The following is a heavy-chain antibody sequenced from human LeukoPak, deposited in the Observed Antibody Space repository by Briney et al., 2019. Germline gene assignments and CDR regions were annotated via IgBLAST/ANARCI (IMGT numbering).Heavy chain of an antibody. V-gene: IGHV1-46*01. CDR2: INPSGGST. Sequence: GASVKVSCKASGYTFTSYYMHWVRQAPGQGLEWMGIINPSGGSTSYAQKFQGRVTMTRDTSTSTVSMELSSLRSEDTAVYYCARRSNGGGFDPWGQGTLVTVSS. J-gene: IGHJ5*02. CDR1: GYTFTSYY. CDR3: ARRSNGGGFDP. D-gene: IGHD2-8*01.